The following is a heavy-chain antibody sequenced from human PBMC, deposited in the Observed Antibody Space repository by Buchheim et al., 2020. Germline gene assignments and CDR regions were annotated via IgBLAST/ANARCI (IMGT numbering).Heavy chain of an antibody. CDR1: GYSFTSYW. Sequence: EVQLVQSGAEVKKPGESLKISCKGSGYSFTSYWIGWVRQMPGKGLEWMGIIYPGDSDTSYSPSFQGQVTIPADKSISTASLQWSSLKASDTAMYYCARHNPYCSGGRCYFGTEHYYGMDVWGQGTT. CDR3: ARHNPYCSGGRCYFGTEHYYGMDV. J-gene: IGHJ6*02. D-gene: IGHD2-15*01. V-gene: IGHV5-51*01. CDR2: IYPGDSDT.